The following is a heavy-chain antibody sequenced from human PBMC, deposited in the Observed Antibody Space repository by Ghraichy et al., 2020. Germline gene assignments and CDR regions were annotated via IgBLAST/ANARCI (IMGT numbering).Heavy chain of an antibody. J-gene: IGHJ6*02. D-gene: IGHD1-26*01. V-gene: IGHV3-7*01. CDR3: ARHAGAPSV. Sequence: GESLNISCVTSGFIFSDYWMTWVRQAPGKGLEWVANINGDGSKRNYVDTVEGRFTISRDNAEKSLFLQMNILRSEDTAVYYCARHAGAPSVWGQGATVTVSS. CDR2: INGDGSKR. CDR1: GFIFSDYW.